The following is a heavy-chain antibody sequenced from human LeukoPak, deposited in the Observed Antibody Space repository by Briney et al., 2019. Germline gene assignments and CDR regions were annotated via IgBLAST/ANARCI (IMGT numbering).Heavy chain of an antibody. V-gene: IGHV3-30*04. D-gene: IGHD2-21*02. CDR2: ISYDGSNK. CDR1: GFTFSSYA. CDR3: ARGDSTLGDY. Sequence: PGRSLRLSCAASGFTFSSYAMHWVRQAPGKGLEWVAVISYDGSNKYYADSVKGRFTISRDNSKNTLYLQMNSLRTEDTAVYYCARGDSTLGDYWGQGALVTVSS. J-gene: IGHJ4*02.